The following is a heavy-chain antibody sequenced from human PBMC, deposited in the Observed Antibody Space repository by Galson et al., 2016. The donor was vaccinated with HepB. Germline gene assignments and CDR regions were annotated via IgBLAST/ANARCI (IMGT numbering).Heavy chain of an antibody. CDR3: AKAEKWEHDF. Sequence: SLRLSCAASGFTFSNYAMTWVRQAPGKGLEWVSGILGDGDTTYYADSVKGRFSISRDKSKKTLFLQMNSLSAEDTAEYHCAKAEKWEHDFWGQGTLVTASS. V-gene: IGHV3-23*01. J-gene: IGHJ4*02. CDR1: GFTFSNYA. CDR2: ILGDGDTT. D-gene: IGHD1/OR15-1a*01.